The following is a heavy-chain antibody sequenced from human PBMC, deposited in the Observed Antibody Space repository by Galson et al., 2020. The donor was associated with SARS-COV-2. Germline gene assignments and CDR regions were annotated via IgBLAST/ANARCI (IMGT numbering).Heavy chain of an antibody. D-gene: IGHD7-27*01. V-gene: IGHV4-31*03. CDR2: THHTGNT. Sequence: SETLSLTCTVSGGAISSDDYYWTWIRQRPGKGLEWIWYTHHTGNTYYNPSLRSRVIISLETSKNQFSLRLRFVTAADTAVYYCARLGIELGKSWFDPWGQGTLVTVSS. CDR3: ARLGIELGKSWFDP. CDR1: GGAISSDDYY. J-gene: IGHJ5*02.